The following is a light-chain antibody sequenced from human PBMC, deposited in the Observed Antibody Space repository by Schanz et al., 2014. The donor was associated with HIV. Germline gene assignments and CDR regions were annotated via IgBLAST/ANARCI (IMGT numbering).Light chain of an antibody. CDR3: QQPASYPLT. CDR2: GAS. V-gene: IGKV3-20*01. J-gene: IGKJ4*01. Sequence: DIVLTQSPGTLSLSPGERATLSCRASQSVISNYLAWYQQKHGQAPRLLIYGASNRASGIPDRFSGSGSGTDFTLTISRLEPEDFATYYCQQPASYPLTFGGGTKVEIK. CDR1: QSVISNY.